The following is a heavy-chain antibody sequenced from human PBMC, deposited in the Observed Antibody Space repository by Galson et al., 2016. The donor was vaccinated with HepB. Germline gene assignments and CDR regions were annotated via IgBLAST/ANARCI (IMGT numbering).Heavy chain of an antibody. J-gene: IGHJ6*02. CDR2: LSYDETNK. V-gene: IGHV3-30*18. CDR1: GFDFSNYG. D-gene: IGHD2-2*02. CDR3: AKDLYTYGPYGFDV. Sequence: SLRLSCAASGFDFSNYGMYWVRQAPGKGLEWVALLSYDETNKYYADSVKGRFTISRDTSKNTLYLQMVSLTTNDTAVYYCAKDLYTYGPYGFDVWGQGTTVTVSS.